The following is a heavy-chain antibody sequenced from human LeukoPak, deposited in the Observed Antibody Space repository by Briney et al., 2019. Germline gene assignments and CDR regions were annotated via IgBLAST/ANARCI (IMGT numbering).Heavy chain of an antibody. Sequence: PSETLSLTCTVSGGSITGRNSFWGWIRQPPGKGLVRIGSIYYSGSTYYNPSLKSRVTISVDTSKNQFSLKLSSVTAADTAVYYCARLLPRSGFDYWGQGTLVTVSS. V-gene: IGHV4-39*01. CDR1: GGSITGRNSF. D-gene: IGHD2-15*01. J-gene: IGHJ4*02. CDR2: IYYSGST. CDR3: ARLLPRSGFDY.